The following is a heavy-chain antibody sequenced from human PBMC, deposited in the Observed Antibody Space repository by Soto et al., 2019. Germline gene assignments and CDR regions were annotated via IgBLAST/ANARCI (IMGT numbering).Heavy chain of an antibody. CDR2: IYYSGST. D-gene: IGHD2-15*01. CDR3: ARDRRGLGYCSGGSCSYGMDV. Sequence: SETLSLTCTVSGGSISSGGYYWSWIRQHPGKGLEWIGYIYYSGSTYYNPSLKSRVTISVDTSKNQFSLKLSSVTAADTAVYYCARDRRGLGYCSGGSCSYGMDVWGQGTTVTVSS. J-gene: IGHJ6*02. V-gene: IGHV4-31*03. CDR1: GGSISSGGYY.